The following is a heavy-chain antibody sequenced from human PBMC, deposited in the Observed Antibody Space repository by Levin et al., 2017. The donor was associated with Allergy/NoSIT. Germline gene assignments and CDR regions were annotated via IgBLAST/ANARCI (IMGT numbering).Heavy chain of an antibody. V-gene: IGHV4-34*01. CDR3: ARRGHNWFDP. Sequence: SETLSLTCAVYGGSFSGYYWSWIRQPPGKGLEWIGEINHSGSTNYNPSLKSRVTISVDTSKNQFSLKLSSVTAADTAVYYCARRGHNWFDPWGQGTLVTVSS. CDR1: GGSFSGYY. J-gene: IGHJ5*02. CDR2: INHSGST.